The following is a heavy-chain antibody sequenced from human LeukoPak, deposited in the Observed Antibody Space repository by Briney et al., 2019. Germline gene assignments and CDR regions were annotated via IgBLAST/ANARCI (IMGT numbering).Heavy chain of an antibody. D-gene: IGHD3-16*01. CDR3: ARSGSDYVAAFDI. CDR2: INHSGST. J-gene: IGHJ3*02. Sequence: PSETLSLTCAVYGGSFSGNYWSWIRQPPGKGLEWIGEINHSGSTNYNPSLKSRVTISVDTSKNQFSLKLSSVTAADTAVYYCARSGSDYVAAFDIWGQGTMVTVSS. CDR1: GGSFSGNY. V-gene: IGHV4-34*01.